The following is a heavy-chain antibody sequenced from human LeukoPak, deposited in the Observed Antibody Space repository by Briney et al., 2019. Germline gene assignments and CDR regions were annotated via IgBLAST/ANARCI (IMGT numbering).Heavy chain of an antibody. D-gene: IGHD3-10*01. CDR3: AKDLYYYGSGSYFTFDY. CDR1: GFTFSSYG. CDR2: IRYDGSNK. Sequence: PGGSLRLSCAASGFTFSSYGMHWVRQAPGKGLEWVAFIRYDGSNKYYADSVKGRFTISRDNSKNTLYLQMNSLRAEDTAVYYCAKDLYYYGSGSYFTFDYWGQGTLVTVSS. J-gene: IGHJ4*02. V-gene: IGHV3-30*02.